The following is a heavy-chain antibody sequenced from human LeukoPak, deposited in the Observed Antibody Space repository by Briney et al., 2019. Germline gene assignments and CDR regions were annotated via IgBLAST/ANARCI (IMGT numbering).Heavy chain of an antibody. CDR3: AREGQQWLPGDY. J-gene: IGHJ4*02. CDR2: IYYSGST. D-gene: IGHD6-19*01. Sequence: SGTLSVTLTVSGGSIRSSSYYWGWIRQPPGEGVEWIGSIYYSGSTYYNPSRKSRVTISVDTSKNQFSLKLSAVTAADTAVYYCAREGQQWLPGDYWGQGTLVTVSS. CDR1: GGSIRSSSYY. V-gene: IGHV4-39*07.